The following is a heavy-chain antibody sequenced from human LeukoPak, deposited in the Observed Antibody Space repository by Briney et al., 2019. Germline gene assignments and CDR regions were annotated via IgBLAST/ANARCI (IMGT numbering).Heavy chain of an antibody. Sequence: PGGSLRLSCAASGFTVSSNYMSWVRQAPGKGLEWVSVIYSGGSTYYADSVKGRFTISRDNSKNTLYLQMNSLRVEDTAVYYCARVCGSCYSDYWGQGTLVTVSS. J-gene: IGHJ4*02. CDR1: GFTVSSNY. CDR2: IYSGGST. CDR3: ARVCGSCYSDY. V-gene: IGHV3-53*01. D-gene: IGHD2-2*01.